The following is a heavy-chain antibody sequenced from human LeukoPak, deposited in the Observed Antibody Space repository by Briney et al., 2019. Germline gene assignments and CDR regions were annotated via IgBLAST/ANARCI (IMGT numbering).Heavy chain of an antibody. Sequence: PGGSLRLSCAASGFTFSSYSMNWVRQAPGKGLEWVSAISGSGVNTFYADFVKGRFTISRDSSKNTLYLQMNSLRVEDTAVYYCARDYDFWSGTGKGAFDIWGQGTMVTVSP. CDR2: ISGSGVNT. CDR1: GFTFSSYS. V-gene: IGHV3-23*01. J-gene: IGHJ3*02. CDR3: ARDYDFWSGTGKGAFDI. D-gene: IGHD3-3*01.